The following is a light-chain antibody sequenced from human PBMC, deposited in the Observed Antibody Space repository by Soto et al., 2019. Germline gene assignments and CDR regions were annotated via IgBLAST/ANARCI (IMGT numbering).Light chain of an antibody. V-gene: IGKV3-20*01. CDR2: VAS. Sequence: EIVLTQSPGTLSLSPGERATLSCRASQSVSSSYLAWYQQKPGQAPRLLIYVASSRVTGIPDRFSGRGSGADFTLTISRLEPEDFAVYYCQQYGSSPPLLTFGGGTKVEIK. CDR1: QSVSSSY. CDR3: QQYGSSPPLLT. J-gene: IGKJ4*01.